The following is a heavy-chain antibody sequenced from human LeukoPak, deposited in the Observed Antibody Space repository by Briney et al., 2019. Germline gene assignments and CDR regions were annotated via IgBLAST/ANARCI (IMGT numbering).Heavy chain of an antibody. CDR1: GFTFNNYS. J-gene: IGHJ4*02. D-gene: IGHD6-19*01. Sequence: GGSLRLSCAASGFTFNNYSMTWVRQAPGKGLEWVSSISRSSSFIYFADSLKGRLTISRDNAKNSLYLQMNSLRAEDTAVYYCARISRSGWPADWSQGTLVTVSS. CDR3: ARISRSGWPAD. V-gene: IGHV3-21*01. CDR2: ISRSSSFI.